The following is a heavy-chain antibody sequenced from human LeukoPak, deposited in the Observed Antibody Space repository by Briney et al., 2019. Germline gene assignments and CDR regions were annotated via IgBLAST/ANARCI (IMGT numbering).Heavy chain of an antibody. CDR2: LYSGGAT. V-gene: IGHV3-66*02. D-gene: IGHD5/OR15-5a*01. CDR3: ARSGNETLLSIDY. CDR1: GFSANSNY. J-gene: IGHJ4*02. Sequence: GGSLRLSCAASGFSANSNYMSWVRQAPGKGLEWVSILYSGGATYYADSVKGRFTISRDISKNTVYLQMNSLRLEDTAVYYCARSGNETLLSIDYWGQGTLVTVSS.